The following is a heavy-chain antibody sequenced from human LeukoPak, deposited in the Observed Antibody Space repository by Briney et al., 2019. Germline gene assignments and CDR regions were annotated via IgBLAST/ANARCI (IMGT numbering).Heavy chain of an antibody. V-gene: IGHV1-18*01. CDR3: ARGKVAAAFDY. CDR1: GDTFSNYA. J-gene: IGHJ4*02. D-gene: IGHD6-13*01. Sequence: ASVKVSCKASGDTFSNYAISWVRRAPGQGLEWMGWISPYNRNTNYAQKLQGRVTMTTDTSTSTAYLDLRSLRSDDTAVYYCARGKVAAAFDYWGQGTLVTVSS. CDR2: ISPYNRNT.